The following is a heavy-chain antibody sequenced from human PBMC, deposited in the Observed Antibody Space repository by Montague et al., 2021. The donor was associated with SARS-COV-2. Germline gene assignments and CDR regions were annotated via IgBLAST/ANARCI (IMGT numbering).Heavy chain of an antibody. D-gene: IGHD1-26*01. CDR2: IYSGGST. V-gene: IGHV3-53*01. J-gene: IGHJ6*02. CDR1: GFTVSSNH. CDR3: ARDRRIVGALYYYYGMDV. Sequence: SLRLSCAASGFTVSSNHMSWVRQAPGKGLEWVSVIYSGGSTYYADSVKGRFTISRDNSKNTLYLQMNSLRAEDTAVYYCARDRRIVGALYYYYGMDVWGQGTTVTVSS.